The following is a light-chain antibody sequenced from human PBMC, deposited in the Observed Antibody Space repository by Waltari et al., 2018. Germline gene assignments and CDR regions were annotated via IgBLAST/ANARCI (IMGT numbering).Light chain of an antibody. V-gene: IGLV1-44*01. CDR3: AACDDSLNGQRV. CDR1: LSTIGSNA. J-gene: IGLJ3*02. Sequence: QSVLTQPPSASGVPGQRVTIPCSGSLSTIGSNAVSWYQQFPGTAPKLPIYKTNQRPSGVPDRFSGAKSGTSASLAITGLKSEDEADYYCAACDDSLNGQRVFGGGTKLTVL. CDR2: KTN.